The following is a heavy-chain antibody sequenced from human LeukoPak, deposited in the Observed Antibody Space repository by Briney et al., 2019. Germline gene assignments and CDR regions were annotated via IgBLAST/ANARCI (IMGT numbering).Heavy chain of an antibody. J-gene: IGHJ1*01. CDR3: ARVRGDFETD. Sequence: SETLSLTCSVSGGSISSYYWTWIRQPQGKGLEWIGYRYYSGSTTYNPSLKSRVTISVDTSKSQFSLKLISVPAADTAIYYCARVRGDFETDWGQGTLVTVSS. D-gene: IGHD3-16*01. V-gene: IGHV4-59*01. CDR2: RYYSGST. CDR1: GGSISSYY.